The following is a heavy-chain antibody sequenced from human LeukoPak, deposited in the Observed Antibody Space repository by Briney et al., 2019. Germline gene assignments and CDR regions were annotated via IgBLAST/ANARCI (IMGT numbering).Heavy chain of an antibody. V-gene: IGHV1-69*05. D-gene: IGHD3-10*01. J-gene: IGHJ3*02. CDR1: GGTFSSYA. CDR3: ARVPNYWVPSGSLAPYAFDI. CDR2: IIPIFGTA. Sequence: SVKVSCKASGGTFSSYAISWVRQAPGQGLEWMGGIIPIFGTANYAQKFQGRVTITTDESTSTAYMELSSLRSEDTAVYYCARVPNYWVPSGSLAPYAFDIWGQGTMVTVSS.